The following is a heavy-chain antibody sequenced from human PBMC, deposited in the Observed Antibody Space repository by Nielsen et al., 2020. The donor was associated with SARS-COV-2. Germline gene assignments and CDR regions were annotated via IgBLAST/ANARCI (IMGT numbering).Heavy chain of an antibody. CDR2: IKQDGSEK. J-gene: IGHJ4*02. D-gene: IGHD5-12*01. Sequence: GESLKISCAASGFTFSSYWMSWVRQAPGKGLEWVANIKQDGSEKYYVDSVKGRFTISRDNAKNTLYLQMNSLRAEDTAVYYCVGYSGYDYGLDYWGQGTLVTVSS. CDR3: VGYSGYDYGLDY. CDR1: GFTFSSYW. V-gene: IGHV3-7*01.